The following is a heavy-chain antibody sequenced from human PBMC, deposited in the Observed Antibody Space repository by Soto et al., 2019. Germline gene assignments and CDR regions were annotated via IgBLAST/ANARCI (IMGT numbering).Heavy chain of an antibody. D-gene: IGHD6-6*01. CDR3: ASCRVGIAAREGIDY. V-gene: IGHV1-8*01. J-gene: IGHJ4*02. CDR2: MNPNSGNT. Sequence: ASVKVSCKASGYTFTSYDINWVRQATGQGLEWMGWMNPNSGNTGYAQKFQGRVTMTRNTSISTAYMELSSLRSEDTAVYYCASCRVGIAAREGIDYWGQGTLVTVSS. CDR1: GYTFTSYD.